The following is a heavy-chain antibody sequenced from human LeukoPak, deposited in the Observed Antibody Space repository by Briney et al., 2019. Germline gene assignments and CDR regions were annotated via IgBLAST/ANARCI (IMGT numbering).Heavy chain of an antibody. Sequence: VKPSCKPSGHSFTRYYVLLVRQAPGQGLGWMGWINPNSGGTNYAQTLHRRVTMTRATSISTANMELSRLRSCDAAVYLCAREGAGGYDSSGPRDWGQGTLVTVSS. D-gene: IGHD3-22*01. V-gene: IGHV1-2*02. CDR1: GHSFTRYY. J-gene: IGHJ4*02. CDR2: INPNSGGT. CDR3: AREGAGGYDSSGPRD.